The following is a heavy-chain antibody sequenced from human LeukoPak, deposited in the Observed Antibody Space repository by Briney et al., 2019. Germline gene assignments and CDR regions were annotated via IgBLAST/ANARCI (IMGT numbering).Heavy chain of an antibody. Sequence: GGSLRLSCAASGFTVSSNYMSWARQAPGKGLEWVSVIYSCGSTYYADSVKGRFTISRDNSKNTLYLQMNSLRAEDTAVYYCARGPVLRYFDRIWFDPWGQGTLVTVSS. V-gene: IGHV3-66*03. CDR2: IYSCGST. CDR1: GFTVSSNY. D-gene: IGHD3-9*01. CDR3: ARGPVLRYFDRIWFDP. J-gene: IGHJ5*02.